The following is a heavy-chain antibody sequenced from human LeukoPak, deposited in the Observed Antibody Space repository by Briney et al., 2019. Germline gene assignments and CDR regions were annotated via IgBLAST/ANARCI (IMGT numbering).Heavy chain of an antibody. CDR2: INPNSGGT. J-gene: IGHJ4*02. D-gene: IGHD3-10*01. Sequence: GASVKVSCKASGYTFTGYYMHWVRQAPAQGLEWMGWINPNSGGTNYAQKFQGRVTMTRDTSISTAYMELSRLRSDDTAVYYCARGSITMVRGFVDYWGQGTLVTVFS. CDR1: GYTFTGYY. V-gene: IGHV1-2*02. CDR3: ARGSITMVRGFVDY.